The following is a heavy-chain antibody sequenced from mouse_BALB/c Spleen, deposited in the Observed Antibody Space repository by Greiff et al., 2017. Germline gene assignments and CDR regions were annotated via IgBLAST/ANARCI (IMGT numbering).Heavy chain of an antibody. D-gene: IGHD1-1*01. Sequence: VMLVESGAELMKPGASVKISCKATGYTFSSYWIEWVKQRPGHGLEWIGEILPGSGSTNYNEKFKGKATFTADTSSNTAYMQLSSLTSEDSAVYYCARGYGSPYAMDYWGQGTSVTVSS. V-gene: IGHV1-9*01. CDR3: ARGYGSPYAMDY. CDR2: ILPGSGST. CDR1: GYTFSSYW. J-gene: IGHJ4*01.